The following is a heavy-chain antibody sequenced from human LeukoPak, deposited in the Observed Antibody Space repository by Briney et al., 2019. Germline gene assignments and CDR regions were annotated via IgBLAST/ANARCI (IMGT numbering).Heavy chain of an antibody. CDR1: GITFSSSA. CDR2: ISGSGDNT. CDR3: AKTSSEVWSGYSF. D-gene: IGHD3-3*01. Sequence: GGSLRLSCAASGITFSSSAMGWVRQAPGKGLEWLSTISGSGDNTYYADSVKGPFTVSRDNSKNTLYLQMNSLRAEDTAVYCCAKTSSEVWSGYSFWGQGTLVTVSS. V-gene: IGHV3-23*01. J-gene: IGHJ4*02.